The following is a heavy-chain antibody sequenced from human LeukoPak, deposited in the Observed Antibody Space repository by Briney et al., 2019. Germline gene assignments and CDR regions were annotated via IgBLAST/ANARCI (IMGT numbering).Heavy chain of an antibody. V-gene: IGHV4-30-2*01. CDR1: GGSISSGGYS. CDR2: IYHSGST. J-gene: IGHJ4*02. D-gene: IGHD3-22*01. Sequence: SSETLSLTCAVSGGSISSGGYSWSWIRQPPGKGLEWIGYIYHSGSTYYNPSLKSRVTMSVDTSKNQFSLKLSSVTAADTAVYYCAREVTMIVDYWGQGTLVTVSS. CDR3: AREVTMIVDY.